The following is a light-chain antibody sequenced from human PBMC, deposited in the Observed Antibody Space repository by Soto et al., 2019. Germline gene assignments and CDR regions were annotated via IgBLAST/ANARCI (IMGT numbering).Light chain of an antibody. Sequence: DTVMTQSPDSLAVSLGERATISCKSSQRVLYSSNNKNYLAWYQQKPGQPPKLLIYWASTRESGVPDRFSGSGSGTDVTLTISIRQAEDVAVYYCQQYYTTPFYTFRQGPQLEIK. V-gene: IGKV4-1*01. CDR2: WAS. CDR1: QRVLYSSNNKNY. J-gene: IGKJ2*01. CDR3: QQYYTTPFYT.